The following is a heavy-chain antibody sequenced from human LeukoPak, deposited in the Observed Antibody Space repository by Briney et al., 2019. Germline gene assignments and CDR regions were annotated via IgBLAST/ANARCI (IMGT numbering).Heavy chain of an antibody. J-gene: IGHJ4*02. CDR1: GGSISSGGYS. Sequence: PSQTLSLTCAVSGGSISSGGYSWSRLRQPPGKGLEWFGNIYHSGSTYDNPSLKSRAIISVDRSKNQFSLELSSVTAADTAVYYCARQIVVGPYFDYWGQGTLVTVSS. CDR3: ARQIVVGPYFDY. CDR2: IYHSGST. V-gene: IGHV4-30-2*01. D-gene: IGHD3-22*01.